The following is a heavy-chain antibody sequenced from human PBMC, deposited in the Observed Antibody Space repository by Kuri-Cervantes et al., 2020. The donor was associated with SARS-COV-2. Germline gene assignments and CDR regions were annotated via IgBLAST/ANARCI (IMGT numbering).Heavy chain of an antibody. CDR2: IYHSGST. CDR3: ARHAPSILRFLQWTQPANNFDY. D-gene: IGHD3-3*01. V-gene: IGHV4-38-2*01. CDR1: GYSISSGYY. J-gene: IGHJ4*02. Sequence: SQTLSLTCAVSGYSISSGYYWGWIRQPPGKGLEWIGSIYHSGSTHYKPSLKSRVTISLDTSKNQLSLNLNSVTAADTAVFYCARHAPSILRFLQWTQPANNFDYWGQGTLVTVSS.